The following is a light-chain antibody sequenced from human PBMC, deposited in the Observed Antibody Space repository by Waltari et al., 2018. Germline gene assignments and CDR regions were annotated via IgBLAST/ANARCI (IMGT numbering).Light chain of an antibody. Sequence: DIQVTQSPSSLSASVGDRVTITSRASQSMSSFLNWDQQKPGKAPRLLISATSNLQSGVPSRFSGSGSGADCTLTINSLQPEDFATYYCLQSYSLSLFTFGPGTRVDIK. V-gene: IGKV1-39*01. CDR2: ATS. CDR1: QSMSSF. CDR3: LQSYSLSLFT. J-gene: IGKJ3*01.